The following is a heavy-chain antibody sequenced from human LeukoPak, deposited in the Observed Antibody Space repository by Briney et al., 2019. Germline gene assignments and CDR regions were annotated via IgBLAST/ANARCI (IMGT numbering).Heavy chain of an antibody. CDR2: INPNSGGT. CDR3: ATTKTPQGILEWLVY. J-gene: IGHJ4*02. D-gene: IGHD3-3*01. Sequence: GASVKVSCKASGGTFSSYAISWVRQAPGQGLEWMGWINPNSGGTNYAQKFQGRVTMTRDTSISTAYMELSRLTSDDTAVYYCATTKTPQGILEWLVYWGQGTLVTVSS. V-gene: IGHV1-2*02. CDR1: GGTFSSYA.